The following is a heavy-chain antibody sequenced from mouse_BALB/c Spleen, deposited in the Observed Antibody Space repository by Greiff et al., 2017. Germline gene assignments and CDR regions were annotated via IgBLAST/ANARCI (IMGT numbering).Heavy chain of an antibody. CDR2: ICPVGGYT. CDR1: GYSFTNYC. J-gene: IGHJ4*01. CDR3: ASRGEEGYYHGMDY. V-gene: IGHV1-63*02. Sequence: QVQLQQSGPELVRPGTSVKISCKASGYSFTNYCLGWVKQSPGNGLEWIGDICPVGGYTNYNQKFKGKATLTADTSSSTAYMQLMSLTSEDSAVYFGASRGEEGYYHGMDYWGQGTSVTVSA. D-gene: IGHD2-13*01.